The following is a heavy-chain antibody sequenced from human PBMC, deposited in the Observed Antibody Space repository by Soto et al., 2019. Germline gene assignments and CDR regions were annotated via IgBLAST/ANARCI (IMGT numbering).Heavy chain of an antibody. J-gene: IGHJ3*02. Sequence: GGSLRLSCAASGFTFSSYGMHWVRQAPGKGLEWVAVIWYDGSNKYYADSVKGRFTISRDNSKNTLYLQMNSLRAEDTAVYYCARGGIAAAGTGAFDIWGQGTMVTVSS. V-gene: IGHV3-33*01. CDR1: GFTFSSYG. CDR2: IWYDGSNK. CDR3: ARGGIAAAGTGAFDI. D-gene: IGHD6-13*01.